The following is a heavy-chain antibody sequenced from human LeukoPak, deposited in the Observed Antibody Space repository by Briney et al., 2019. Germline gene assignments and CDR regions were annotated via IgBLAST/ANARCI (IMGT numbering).Heavy chain of an antibody. CDR1: GFTFTNYW. CDR2: IKQDRSEK. D-gene: IGHD3-3*01. J-gene: IGHJ4*02. V-gene: IGHV3-7*01. Sequence: GGSLRLSCAATGFTFTNYWMSWVRQAPGKGLELVANIKQDRSEKYYVDSVKGRFTISRDNAKNSLYLQMNSLRAEDTAVYYCARLREIPVFGVVTKSTSYFDYWGQGTLVTVSS. CDR3: ARLREIPVFGVVTKSTSYFDY.